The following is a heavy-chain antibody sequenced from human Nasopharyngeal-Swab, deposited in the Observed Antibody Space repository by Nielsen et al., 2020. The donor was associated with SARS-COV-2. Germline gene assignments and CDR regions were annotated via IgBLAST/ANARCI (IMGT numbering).Heavy chain of an antibody. CDR1: GGSISSSSYY. CDR3: AGLWFGLWYMDV. D-gene: IGHD3-10*01. Sequence: GSLRLSCTVSGGSISSSSYYWGWIRQPPGKGLEWIGSIYYSGSTYYNPSLKSRVTISVDTSKNQFSLKLSSVTAADTAVYYCAGLWFGLWYMDVWGKGTTVTVSS. J-gene: IGHJ6*03. CDR2: IYYSGST. V-gene: IGHV4-39*01.